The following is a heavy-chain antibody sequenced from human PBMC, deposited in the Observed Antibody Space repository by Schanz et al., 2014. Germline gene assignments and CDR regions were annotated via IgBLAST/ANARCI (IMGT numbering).Heavy chain of an antibody. V-gene: IGHV3-30*04. CDR3: TRDRGALINHNDALDL. D-gene: IGHD3-16*01. CDR1: GFTFRGHA. CDR2: TSTDGTKT. J-gene: IGHJ3*01. Sequence: VYLVESGGGLVQPVGSLRLSCAASGFTFRGHAMHWVRQAPGQGLEKVAVTSTDGTKTYYAASVRGRFTISRDNSKNTVYLQMNSLRSEDTAVYYCTRDRGALINHNDALDLWGQGTMVSVSS.